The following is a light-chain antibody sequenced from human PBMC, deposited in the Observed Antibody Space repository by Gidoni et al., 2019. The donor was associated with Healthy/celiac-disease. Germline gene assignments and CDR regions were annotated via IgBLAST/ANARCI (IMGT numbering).Light chain of an antibody. V-gene: IGKV3-15*01. CDR1: QSVSSN. CDR3: QQYNNWPPWT. CDR2: GAS. Sequence: EIVMTQSPATLSVSPGERATLSCRAGQSVSSNLAWYQQKPGQAPRLLIYGASSSTTGIPARFSGSGSGTEFTLTISSLQSEDFAVYYCQQYNNWPPWTFGQGTKVETK. J-gene: IGKJ1*01.